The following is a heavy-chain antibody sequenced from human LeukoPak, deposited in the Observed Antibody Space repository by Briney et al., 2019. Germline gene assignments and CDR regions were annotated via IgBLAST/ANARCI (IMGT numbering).Heavy chain of an antibody. CDR2: IYSGGST. CDR1: GFTVSSNY. J-gene: IGHJ6*03. V-gene: IGHV3-53*01. Sequence: GGSLRLSCAASGFTVSSNYMSWVRQAPGKGLEWVSVIYSGGSTYYADSVKGRFTISRDNSKNTLYLQMNSLRAEDTAVYYCARELSSGYDMGDYYYMDVWGKGTTVTVS. D-gene: IGHD5-12*01. CDR3: ARELSSGYDMGDYYYMDV.